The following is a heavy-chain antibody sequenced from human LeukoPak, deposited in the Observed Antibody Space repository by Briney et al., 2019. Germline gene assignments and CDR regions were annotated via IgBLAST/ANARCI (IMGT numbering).Heavy chain of an antibody. CDR3: AREGITMIVVVSDAFDI. D-gene: IGHD3-22*01. J-gene: IGHJ3*02. Sequence: ASVKVFCKASVYTFTSYYMHWVRQAPGQGLEWMGIINPSGGSTSYAQKFQGRVTMTRDTSTSTVYMELSSLRSEDTAVYYCAREGITMIVVVSDAFDIWGQGTMVTVSS. CDR2: INPSGGST. CDR1: VYTFTSYY. V-gene: IGHV1-46*01.